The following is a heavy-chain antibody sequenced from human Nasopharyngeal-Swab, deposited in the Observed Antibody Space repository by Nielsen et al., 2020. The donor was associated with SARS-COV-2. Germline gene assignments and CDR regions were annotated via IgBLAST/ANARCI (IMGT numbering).Heavy chain of an antibody. CDR1: GGSFSGYH. CDR3: ARGGLSSTTVVTNDY. D-gene: IGHD4-23*01. CDR2: INHSGSI. Sequence: SDTLSPTFAVYGGSFSGYHWSRIRQPPGKGLEWIGEINHSGSINYNPTLKSRVTISVDTSKNQFSLKLSSVTAADTAVYYCARGGLSSTTVVTNDYWGQGTLVTVSS. V-gene: IGHV4-34*01. J-gene: IGHJ4*02.